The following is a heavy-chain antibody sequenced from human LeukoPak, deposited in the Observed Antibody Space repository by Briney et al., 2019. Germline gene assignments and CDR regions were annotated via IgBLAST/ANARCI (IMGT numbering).Heavy chain of an antibody. CDR1: GGSISSGSYY. Sequence: NPSETLSLTCTVSGGSISSGSYYWSWIRQPAGKGLEWIGRIYTSGSTNYNPSLKSRVTISVDTSKNQFSLKLSSVTAADTAVYYCAREYYDFGEGWFDPWGQGTPLTVSS. CDR3: AREYYDFGEGWFDP. V-gene: IGHV4-61*02. CDR2: IYTSGST. D-gene: IGHD3-3*01. J-gene: IGHJ5*02.